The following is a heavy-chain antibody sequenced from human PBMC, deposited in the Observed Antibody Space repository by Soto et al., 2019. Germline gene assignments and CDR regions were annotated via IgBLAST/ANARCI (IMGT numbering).Heavy chain of an antibody. J-gene: IGHJ3*02. CDR2: ISWNSGSI. CDR3: AQDIDGALGVDAFDI. D-gene: IGHD3-16*01. Sequence: EVQLVESGGGLVQPGRSLRLSCAASGFTFDDYAMHWVRQAPGKGLEWVSGISWNSGSIGYADSVKGRFTISRDNAKNTLDLQLDSLRAADTALDYCAQDIDGALGVDAFDICSQGTMVTFAA. V-gene: IGHV3-9*01. CDR1: GFTFDDYA.